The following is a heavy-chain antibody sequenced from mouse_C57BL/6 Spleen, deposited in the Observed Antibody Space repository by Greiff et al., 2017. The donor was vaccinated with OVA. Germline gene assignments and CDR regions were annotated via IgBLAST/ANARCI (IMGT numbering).Heavy chain of an antibody. Sequence: QVQLQQPGAELVKPGASVKVSCKASGYTFTSYWMHWVKQRPGQGLEWIGRIHPSDSDNNYNQKFKGKATLTVDKSSSTAYMQLSSLTSEDSAVYYCAIPHYGSSYYYAMDYWGQGTSVTVSS. CDR1: GYTFTSYW. CDR3: AIPHYGSSYYYAMDY. D-gene: IGHD1-1*01. V-gene: IGHV1-74*01. J-gene: IGHJ4*01. CDR2: IHPSDSDN.